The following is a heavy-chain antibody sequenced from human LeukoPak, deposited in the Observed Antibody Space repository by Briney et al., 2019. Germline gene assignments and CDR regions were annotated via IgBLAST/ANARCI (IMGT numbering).Heavy chain of an antibody. CDR1: GYSISSGYY. D-gene: IGHD3-3*01. J-gene: IGHJ3*02. CDR2: IYRSGST. V-gene: IGHV4-38-2*01. Sequence: SSESLSLTCAVSGYSISSGYYWGWIRQPPGKGLEWIGSIYRSGSTYYNPSLKSRVTISVDTSKNQFSLKLSSVTAADTAVYYCARPRTYYDFWSGYYGDAFDIWGQGTMVTVSS. CDR3: ARPRTYYDFWSGYYGDAFDI.